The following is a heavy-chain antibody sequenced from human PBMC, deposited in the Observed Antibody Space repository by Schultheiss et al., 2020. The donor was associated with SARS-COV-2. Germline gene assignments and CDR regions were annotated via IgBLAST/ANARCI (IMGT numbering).Heavy chain of an antibody. D-gene: IGHD5-24*01. CDR2: IKQDGSEK. J-gene: IGHJ4*02. CDR1: GFTFSSYW. V-gene: IGHV3-7*03. Sequence: GGSLRLSCAASGFTFSSYWMSWVRQAPGKGLEWVANIKQDGSEKYYVDSVKGRFTISRDNANNSLYLQMNSLRAEDTAVYYCAREGERAWGDYFDYWGQGTPVTVSS. CDR3: AREGERAWGDYFDY.